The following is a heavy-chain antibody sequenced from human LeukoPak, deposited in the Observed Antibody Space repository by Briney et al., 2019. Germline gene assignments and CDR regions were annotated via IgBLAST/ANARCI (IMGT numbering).Heavy chain of an antibody. CDR1: GGTFSSYA. CDR2: IIPILGIA. J-gene: IGHJ6*02. Sequence: SVKVSCKASGGTFSSYAISWVRQAPGQGLEWMGRIIPILGIANYAQKFQGRVTITADKSTSTAYMELSSLRSEDTAVYYCARDDTIFGVVTYYYYHGMDVWGQGTTVTVSS. CDR3: ARDDTIFGVVTYYYYHGMDV. D-gene: IGHD3-3*01. V-gene: IGHV1-69*04.